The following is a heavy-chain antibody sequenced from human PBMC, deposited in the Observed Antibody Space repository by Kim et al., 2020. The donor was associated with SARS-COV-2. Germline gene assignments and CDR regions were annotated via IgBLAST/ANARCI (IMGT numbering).Heavy chain of an antibody. J-gene: IGHJ4*02. V-gene: IGHV3-30*04. Sequence: GGSLRLSCAASGFTFSSYPMHWVRQAPGKGLEWVAVISSDGNNKYYADSVKGRFTISRDNSKNRLYLQMNSLRVEDTAVFYCARADWNTDHYGSGSYFDYWSQGTLVTVSS. D-gene: IGHD3-10*01. CDR1: GFTFSSYP. CDR2: ISSDGNNK. CDR3: ARADWNTDHYGSGSYFDY.